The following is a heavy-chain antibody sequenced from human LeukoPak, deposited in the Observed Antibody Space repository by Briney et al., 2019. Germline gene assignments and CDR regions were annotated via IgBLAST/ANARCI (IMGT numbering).Heavy chain of an antibody. D-gene: IGHD3-3*01. CDR3: AKTNPDQIFGVVIMEGGAFDY. V-gene: IGHV3-23*01. CDR2: ISGSGGST. Sequence: GGSLRLSCAASGFTFSSYAMSWVRQAPGKGLEWGSAISGSGGSTYYADSVKGRFTISRDNSKNTLYLQMNSLRAEDTAVYYCAKTNPDQIFGVVIMEGGAFDYWGQGTLVTVSS. CDR1: GFTFSSYA. J-gene: IGHJ4*02.